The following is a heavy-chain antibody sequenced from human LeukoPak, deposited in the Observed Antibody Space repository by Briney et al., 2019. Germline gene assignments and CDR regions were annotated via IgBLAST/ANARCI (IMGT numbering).Heavy chain of an antibody. D-gene: IGHD1-26*01. Sequence: PGGSLRLSCVASGFILSSSEMNWVRQAPGKGLEWVSFIATGNTIYYADSVKGRFTISRDNAKNTLYLQMNSLRAEDTAVYYCAKGDTTWELPHDYWGQGTLVTVSS. CDR2: IATGNTI. CDR3: AKGDTTWELPHDY. V-gene: IGHV3-48*03. J-gene: IGHJ4*02. CDR1: GFILSSSE.